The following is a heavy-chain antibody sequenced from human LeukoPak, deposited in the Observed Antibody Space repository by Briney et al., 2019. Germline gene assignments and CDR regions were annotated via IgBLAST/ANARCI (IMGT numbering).Heavy chain of an antibody. CDR1: GFTFSSYW. D-gene: IGHD2-2*01. CDR2: IKQDGSEK. J-gene: IGHJ1*01. V-gene: IGHV3-7*01. CDR3: ARDQGCSTTNCYSYFQH. Sequence: GGSLRLSCAASGFTFSSYWLSWVRQVPGKGLDGVANIKQDGSEKYYVDSVKGRFTISRDNAKNSLYLQTNSLRAEDTAVYYCARDQGCSTTNCYSYFQHWGQGTLVSVSS.